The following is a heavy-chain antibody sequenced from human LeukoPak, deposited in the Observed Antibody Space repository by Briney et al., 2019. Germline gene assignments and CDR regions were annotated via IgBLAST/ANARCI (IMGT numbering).Heavy chain of an antibody. Sequence: GGSLRLSCAASGFSFISYGMHWVRQAPGKGLEWVGVISDDGRNKKYADSVKGRFTISRDNSKDTLYLQMNSLRDEDTAVYYCARDVGAGTAYFDYWGQGTLVTVSS. D-gene: IGHD6-13*01. CDR1: GFSFISYG. CDR2: ISDDGRNK. J-gene: IGHJ4*02. CDR3: ARDVGAGTAYFDY. V-gene: IGHV3-30*03.